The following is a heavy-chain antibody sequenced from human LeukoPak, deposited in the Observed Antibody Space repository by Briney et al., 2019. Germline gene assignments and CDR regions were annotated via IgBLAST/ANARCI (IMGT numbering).Heavy chain of an antibody. CDR1: GGSFSDAY. Sequence: SETLSLTCTVSGGSFSDAYWSWVRQPPGEGLQWIGEINPGGSTNKNPSLQSRLIMSVDTSKNQFSLNLTSVTAADTAVYYCARVHGHNLGTLDYWGQGILVTVTS. J-gene: IGHJ4*02. V-gene: IGHV4-34*01. D-gene: IGHD5-24*01. CDR2: INPGGST. CDR3: ARVHGHNLGTLDY.